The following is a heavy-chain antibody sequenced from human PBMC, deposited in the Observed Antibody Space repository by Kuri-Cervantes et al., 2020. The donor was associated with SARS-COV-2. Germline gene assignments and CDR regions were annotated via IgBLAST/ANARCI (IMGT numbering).Heavy chain of an antibody. CDR1: GYTFTGYY. J-gene: IGHJ6*02. CDR2: INPNSGGT. V-gene: IGHV1-2*06. CDR3: ARVEEYGDSYYYYYGMDV. Sequence: ASVKVSCKASGYTFTGYYMHWVRQAPGQGLEWMGRINPNSGGTNYAQKFQGRVTMTRDTSISTAYRELSRLRSDDTAVYYCARVEEYGDSYYYYYGMDVWGQGTTVTVSS. D-gene: IGHD4-17*01.